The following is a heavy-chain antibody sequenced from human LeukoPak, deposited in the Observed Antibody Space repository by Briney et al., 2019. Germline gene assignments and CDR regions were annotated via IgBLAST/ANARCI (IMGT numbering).Heavy chain of an antibody. D-gene: IGHD3-10*01. V-gene: IGHV3-74*03. CDR2: ITPDGTDT. CDR3: AKLCGDIYGSAFDF. Sequence: GGAPRHSCVASGFTFIGHWTHWGRQALGKRLVAVSRITPDGTDTAYADSVKGRFTISRDNAKNTLHLQMNSLGAEDTAVYYCAKLCGDIYGSAFDFWGQGTMVTVSS. CDR1: GFTFIGHW. J-gene: IGHJ3*01.